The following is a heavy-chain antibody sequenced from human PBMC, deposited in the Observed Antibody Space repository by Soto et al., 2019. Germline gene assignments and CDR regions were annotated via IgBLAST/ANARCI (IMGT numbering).Heavy chain of an antibody. J-gene: IGHJ4*02. Sequence: SGPTLVNPTQTLTLTCTFSGFSLRTSGVGEGWIRQPPGKALEWLALIYWDDDKRYSPSLKSRLTITKDPSKNQVVLAMTNMDPVDTATYYCARMYYYGSGSYYNGFDYWGQGTLVTVSS. D-gene: IGHD3-10*01. CDR1: GFSLRTSGVG. CDR3: ARMYYYGSGSYYNGFDY. CDR2: IYWDDDK. V-gene: IGHV2-5*02.